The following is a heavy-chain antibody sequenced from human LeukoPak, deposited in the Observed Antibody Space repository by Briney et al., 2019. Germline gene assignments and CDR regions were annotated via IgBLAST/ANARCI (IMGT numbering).Heavy chain of an antibody. CDR1: GFTFGDYA. V-gene: IGHV3-49*03. CDR3: TSSGYYGWFDP. J-gene: IGHJ5*02. D-gene: IGHD3-22*01. CDR2: IRSKAYGGTT. Sequence: GGSLRLSCTASGFTFGDYAMSWFRQAPGKGLEWVGFIRSKAYGGTTEYAASVKGRFTISRDDSKSIAYLQMNSLKTEDTAVYYCTSSGYYGWFDPWGQGTLVTVSS.